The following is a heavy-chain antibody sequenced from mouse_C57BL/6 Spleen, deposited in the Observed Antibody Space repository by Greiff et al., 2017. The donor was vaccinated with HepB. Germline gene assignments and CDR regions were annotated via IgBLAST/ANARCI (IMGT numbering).Heavy chain of an antibody. CDR2: ISSGSSTI. CDR1: GFTFSDYG. CDR3: ASAYDYDGFAY. D-gene: IGHD2-4*01. V-gene: IGHV5-17*01. Sequence: EVQLVESGGGLVKPGGSLKLSCAASGFTFSDYGMHWVRQAPEKGLEWVAYISSGSSTIYYADTVKGRFTISRDNAKNTLFLQMTSLRSEDTAMYYWASAYDYDGFAYWGQGTLVTVSA. J-gene: IGHJ3*01.